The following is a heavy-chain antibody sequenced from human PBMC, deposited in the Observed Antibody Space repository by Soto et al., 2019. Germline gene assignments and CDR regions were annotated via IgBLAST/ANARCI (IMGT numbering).Heavy chain of an antibody. J-gene: IGHJ6*02. Sequence: QVQLVESGGGVVQPGRSLRLSCAASGFTFSNYGMHWVRQAPGKGLKWVAVIWYDGSNKYYADSVKGRFTISRDNSKNTLYLQMNSLRAEDTAVYYCARDGTYKSSSSGLRYGMDVWGQGTTVTVSS. D-gene: IGHD6-6*01. CDR2: IWYDGSNK. V-gene: IGHV3-33*01. CDR3: ARDGTYKSSSSGLRYGMDV. CDR1: GFTFSNYG.